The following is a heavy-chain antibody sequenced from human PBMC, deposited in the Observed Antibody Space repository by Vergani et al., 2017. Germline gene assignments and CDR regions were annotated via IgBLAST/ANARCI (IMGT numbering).Heavy chain of an antibody. D-gene: IGHD3-10*01. V-gene: IGHV4-34*01. CDR3: ARAGAPGKRLWFGGRWVDY. J-gene: IGHJ4*02. Sequence: QVQLQQWGAGLLKPSETLSLSCAVYGGSFSGYYWSWIRQPPGKGLEWIGEINHTGSTNYNPSLKSRVTISVDTSQTQFSLKLSSVTAADTAVYYCARAGAPGKRLWFGGRWVDYWGQGTLVTVSS. CDR2: INHTGST. CDR1: GGSFSGYY.